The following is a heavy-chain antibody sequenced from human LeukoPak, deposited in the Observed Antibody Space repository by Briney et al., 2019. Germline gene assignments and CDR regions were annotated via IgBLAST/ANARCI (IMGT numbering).Heavy chain of an antibody. CDR1: GFTFGDYA. D-gene: IGHD1-26*01. CDR3: ASGGIYYGAAFDF. Sequence: GGSLRLSCTASGFTFGDYAMSWVRQAPGKGLEWVSGINWNGGSTGYADSVKGRFTISRDNAKNSLYLQMNSLRAEDTALYYCASGGIYYGAAFDFWGQGTLVTVSS. CDR2: INWNGGST. V-gene: IGHV3-20*04. J-gene: IGHJ4*02.